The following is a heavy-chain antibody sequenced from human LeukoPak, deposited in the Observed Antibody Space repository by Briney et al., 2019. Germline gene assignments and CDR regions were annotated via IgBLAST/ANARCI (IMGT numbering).Heavy chain of an antibody. CDR1: GYTFTGYY. D-gene: IGHD6-13*01. CDR3: ARDRSSWYHYFDY. V-gene: IGHV1-2*02. Sequence: ASVKVSCKASGYTFTGYYMHWVRQAPGQGLEWMGWINPNSGGTNYAQKFQGRVTMTRDTSISTAYMELSRLRSGDTAVYYCARDRSSWYHYFDYWGQGTLVTVSS. J-gene: IGHJ4*02. CDR2: INPNSGGT.